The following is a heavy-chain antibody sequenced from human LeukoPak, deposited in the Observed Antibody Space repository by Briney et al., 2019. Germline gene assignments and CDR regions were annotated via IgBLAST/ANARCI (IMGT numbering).Heavy chain of an antibody. D-gene: IGHD3-10*01. CDR1: GYTFTGYY. V-gene: IGHV1-69*06. CDR2: IIPIFGTA. J-gene: IGHJ4*02. CDR3: ARGSRRLMVRGVPPDLVY. Sequence: GASVKVSCKASGYTFTGYYMHWVRQAPGQGLEWMGGIIPIFGTANYAQKFQGRVTITADKSTSTAYMELSSLRSEDTAVYYCARGSRRLMVRGVPPDLVYWGQGTLVTVSS.